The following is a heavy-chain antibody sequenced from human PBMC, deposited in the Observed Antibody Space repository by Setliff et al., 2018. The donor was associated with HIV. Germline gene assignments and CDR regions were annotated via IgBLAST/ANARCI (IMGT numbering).Heavy chain of an antibody. V-gene: IGHV1-3*01. CDR2: INAGNGNT. CDR3: ARVPNQELYFYGMDV. CDR1: GYTFTSYA. J-gene: IGHJ6*02. Sequence: ASVKVSCKASGYTFTSYAMHWVRQAPGQRLEWMGWINAGNGNTKYSQKFQGRVTITRDTSASTAYMELSSLRSEDTAVYYCARVPNQELYFYGMDVWGQGTTVTVSS. D-gene: IGHD1-7*01.